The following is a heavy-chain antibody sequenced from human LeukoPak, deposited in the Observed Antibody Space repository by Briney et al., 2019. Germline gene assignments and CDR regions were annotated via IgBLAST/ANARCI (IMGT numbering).Heavy chain of an antibody. CDR3: ARVNTMVRGVILGPKNWFDP. Sequence: PGGSLRLSCAASGFTFSSYWMHWVRPAPGKGLVWVSRINSDGSSTSYAASVKGRFTISRDNAKNTLYLQMNSLRAEDTAVYYCARVNTMVRGVILGPKNWFDPWGQGTLVTVSS. J-gene: IGHJ5*02. D-gene: IGHD3-10*01. V-gene: IGHV3-74*01. CDR2: INSDGSST. CDR1: GFTFSSYW.